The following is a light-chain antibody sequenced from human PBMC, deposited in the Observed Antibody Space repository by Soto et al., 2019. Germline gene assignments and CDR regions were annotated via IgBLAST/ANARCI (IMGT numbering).Light chain of an antibody. CDR3: QQTRSYPST. Sequence: DIQMAQARSSRSASVVDRVTITCLASQGISNHLAWYQQKPGKAPNLLIYGASTLQSGVPSRFSGSGSGTDFTLTINSLQAEDFATYYCQQTRSYPSTFGGGTKVDIK. CDR1: QGISNH. J-gene: IGKJ4*01. V-gene: IGKV1-9*01. CDR2: GAS.